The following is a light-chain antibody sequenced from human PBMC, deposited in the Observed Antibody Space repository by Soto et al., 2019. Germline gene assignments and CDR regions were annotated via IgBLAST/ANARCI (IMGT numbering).Light chain of an antibody. J-gene: IGKJ5*01. CDR2: GAF. Sequence: EILLTQSPGTLSVSPGERATLSCRASQSVSSNLAWYQQKPGQAPRLLIYGAFNRANGIPARFSGSGSGTDFTLTISSLEPEDSAIYYCQQRNIWHPVTFGQGTRLEIK. CDR1: QSVSSN. V-gene: IGKV3D-11*02. CDR3: QQRNIWHPVT.